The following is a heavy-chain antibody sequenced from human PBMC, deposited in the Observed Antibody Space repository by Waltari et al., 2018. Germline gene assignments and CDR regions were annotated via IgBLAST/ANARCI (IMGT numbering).Heavy chain of an antibody. CDR1: GFPFSRYW. CDR2: INSDGSTI. Sequence: EVQLEESGGGLVQPGGSLRLSCAASGFPFSRYWMHWVRQAPGKGLVWVSRINSDGSTISYADSVKGRFTISRDNAKNTLYLQMNSLSAEDTAVYYCASAYYDILDWGQGTLVTVSS. D-gene: IGHD3-9*01. V-gene: IGHV3-74*01. CDR3: ASAYYDILD. J-gene: IGHJ4*02.